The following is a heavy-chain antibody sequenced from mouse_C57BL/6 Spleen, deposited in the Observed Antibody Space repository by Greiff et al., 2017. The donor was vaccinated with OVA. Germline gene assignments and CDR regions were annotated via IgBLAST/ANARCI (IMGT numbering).Heavy chain of an antibody. CDR1: GFNIKDYY. Sequence: VQLQQSGAELVKPGASVTLSCTASGFNIKDYYMHWVKQRTEQGLEWIGRIDPEDGETKYAPKFQGKATITADTSSNTAYLQLSSLTSEDTAVYYCAIYYGSSYGAMDYWGQGTSVTVSS. V-gene: IGHV14-2*01. CDR2: IDPEDGET. J-gene: IGHJ4*01. D-gene: IGHD1-1*01. CDR3: AIYYGSSYGAMDY.